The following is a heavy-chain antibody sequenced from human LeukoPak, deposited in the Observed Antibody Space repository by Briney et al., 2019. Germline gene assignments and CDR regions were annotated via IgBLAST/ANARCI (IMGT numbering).Heavy chain of an antibody. CDR3: ARDWTFTRFSGSHPCAFDV. V-gene: IGHV3-30-3*01. J-gene: IGHJ3*01. CDR1: GFTFSSYA. CDR2: ISYDGSNN. D-gene: IGHD3-10*01. Sequence: PGGSLRLSCAASGFTFSSYAMHGVRQAPGKGLEWVAVISYDGSNNYYADSVKGRFTISRDNSKNTLYLQMNSLRAEDTAVCYCARDWTFTRFSGSHPCAFDVWGQGTMVTVSS.